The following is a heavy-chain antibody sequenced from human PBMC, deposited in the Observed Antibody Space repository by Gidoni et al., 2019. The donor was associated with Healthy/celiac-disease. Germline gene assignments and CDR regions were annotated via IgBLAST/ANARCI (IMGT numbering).Heavy chain of an antibody. D-gene: IGHD6-6*01. CDR2: IRSKAYGGTT. Sequence: EVQLVESGGGLVQPGRSLRLSCTASGFPFGDYAMSWFRQAPGKGLEWVGFIRSKAYGGTTEYAASVKGRFTISRDDSKSIAYLQMNSLKTEDTAVYYCTRGSIAARRGGDWFDPWGQGTLVTVSS. V-gene: IGHV3-49*03. CDR3: TRGSIAARRGGDWFDP. CDR1: GFPFGDYA. J-gene: IGHJ5*02.